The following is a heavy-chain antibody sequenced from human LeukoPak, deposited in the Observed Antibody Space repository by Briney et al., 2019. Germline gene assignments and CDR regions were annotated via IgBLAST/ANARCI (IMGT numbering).Heavy chain of an antibody. D-gene: IGHD3-10*01. V-gene: IGHV1-18*01. CDR1: GYPFYTYG. J-gene: IGHJ5*02. CDR3: ARSVVRGVNQNWFDP. Sequence: ASVKVSCKASGYPFYTYGISWVRQAPGQGLEWMGWISVYNGNTNYAQKLQGRLTLTTDTSTSSAYMELRSLRSDDTAMYYCARSVVRGVNQNWFDPWGQGTLVTVSS. CDR2: ISVYNGNT.